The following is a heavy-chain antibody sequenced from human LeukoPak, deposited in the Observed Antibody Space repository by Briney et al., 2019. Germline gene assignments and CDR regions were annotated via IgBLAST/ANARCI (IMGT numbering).Heavy chain of an antibody. CDR1: GFTFSSYW. D-gene: IGHD6-13*01. CDR3: ARDHLMQRIAAAGGG. Sequence: PGGSLKLSGPASGFTFSSYWMPWVRKAPGKGQVWFSRINSDGSSTSYADSVKGRFTISRDNAKNTLYLQMDSLRAEDTAVYYCARDHLMQRIAAAGGGWGQGTLVTVSS. CDR2: INSDGSST. V-gene: IGHV3-74*01. J-gene: IGHJ4*02.